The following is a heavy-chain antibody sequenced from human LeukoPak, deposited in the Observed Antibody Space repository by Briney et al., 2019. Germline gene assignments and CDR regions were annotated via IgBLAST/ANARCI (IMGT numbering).Heavy chain of an antibody. CDR2: IYYSRNT. CDR3: ARVLGRVGDSDGLLYYYMDV. J-gene: IGHJ6*03. CDR1: GGSFSSYY. Sequence: SETLTLTCTASGGSFSSYYWTWIRQAPGKGLEWIGYIYYSRNTNYNPSLKRRVTISVDASKNQFSLKLSYVTAVDADVYYCARVLGRVGDSDGLLYYYMDVWPKETRVSVP. V-gene: IGHV4-59*01. D-gene: IGHD1-26*01.